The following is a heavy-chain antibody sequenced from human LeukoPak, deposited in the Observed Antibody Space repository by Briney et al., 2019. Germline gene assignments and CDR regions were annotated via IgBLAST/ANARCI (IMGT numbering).Heavy chain of an antibody. CDR2: IYYSGST. Sequence: PSETLSLTCTVSGGSISSSSYYWGWIRQPPGKGLEWIGSIYYSGSTNYNPSLKSRVTISVDTSKNQFSLKLSSVTAADTAVYYCARVKGRQQQPGAFDYWGQGTLVTVSS. V-gene: IGHV4-39*07. CDR3: ARVKGRQQQPGAFDY. D-gene: IGHD6-13*01. CDR1: GGSISSSSYY. J-gene: IGHJ4*02.